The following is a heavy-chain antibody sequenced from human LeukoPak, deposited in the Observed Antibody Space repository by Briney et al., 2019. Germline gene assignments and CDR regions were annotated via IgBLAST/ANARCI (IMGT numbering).Heavy chain of an antibody. CDR2: IIPIFGTA. V-gene: IGHV1-69*13. CDR3: ARGFGELLRVSWFDY. J-gene: IGHJ4*02. CDR1: GYTFTGYY. Sequence: GASVKVSCKASGYTFTGYYMHWVRQAPGQGLEWMGGIIPIFGTANYAQKFQGRVTITADESTSTAYMELSSLRSEDTAVYYCARGFGELLRVSWFDYWGQGTLVTVSS. D-gene: IGHD3-10*01.